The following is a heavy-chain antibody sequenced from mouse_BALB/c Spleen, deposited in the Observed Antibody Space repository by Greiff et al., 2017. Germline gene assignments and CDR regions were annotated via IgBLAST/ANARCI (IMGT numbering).Heavy chain of an antibody. CDR3: ARKAYGSPMDY. Sequence: EVKVVESGGGLVKPGGSLKLSCAASGFTFSSYAMSWVRQSPEKRLEWVAEISSGGSYTYYPDTVTGRFTISRDNAKNTLYLEMSSLRSEDTAMYYCARKAYGSPMDYWGQGASVTVSS. V-gene: IGHV5-9-4*01. D-gene: IGHD1-1*01. J-gene: IGHJ4*01. CDR1: GFTFSSYA. CDR2: ISSGGSYT.